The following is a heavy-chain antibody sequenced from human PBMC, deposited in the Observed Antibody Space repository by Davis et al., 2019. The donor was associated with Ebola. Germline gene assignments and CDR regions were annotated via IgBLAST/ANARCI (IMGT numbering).Heavy chain of an antibody. J-gene: IGHJ6*02. CDR3: ARGRGGKSLYGMDV. Sequence: SETLSLTCTVSGGSISSYYWSWIRQPPGKGLEWIGYIYYSGSTNYNPSLKSRVTISVDTSKNQFSLKLSSVTAADTAVYYCARGRGGKSLYGMDVWGQGTTVTVSS. V-gene: IGHV4-59*01. D-gene: IGHD2-15*01. CDR1: GGSISSYY. CDR2: IYYSGST.